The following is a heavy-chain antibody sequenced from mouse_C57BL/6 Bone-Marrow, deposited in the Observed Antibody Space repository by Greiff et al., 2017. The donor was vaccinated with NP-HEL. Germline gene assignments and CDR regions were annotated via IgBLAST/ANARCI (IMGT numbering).Heavy chain of an antibody. CDR1: GFTFTDYY. J-gene: IGHJ4*01. V-gene: IGHV7-3*01. CDR2: IRNKANGYTT. D-gene: IGHD1-1*01. Sequence: EVQRVESGGGLVQPGGSLSLSCAASGFTFTDYYMSWVRQPPGKALEWLGFIRNKANGYTTEYSASVKGRFTISRDNSQSILYLQMNALRAEDSATYYCARFYYYGSSLYYAMDYWGQGTSVTVSS. CDR3: ARFYYYGSSLYYAMDY.